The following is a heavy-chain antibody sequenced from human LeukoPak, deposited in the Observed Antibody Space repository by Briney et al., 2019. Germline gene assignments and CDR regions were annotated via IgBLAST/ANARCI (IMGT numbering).Heavy chain of an antibody. CDR3: SSDRGDYDSGNYPTDS. J-gene: IGHJ5*01. CDR2: INPNSGGT. CDR1: GYTFTGYF. V-gene: IGHV1-2*02. Sequence: ASVKVSCKASGYTFTGYFIHWVRQAPGQGREWMGWINPNSGGTNYAQKFQGRVTMTGDTSINTAYMELSRLTSDDTAVYYCSSDRGDYDSGNYPTDSWGQGTLVTVSS. D-gene: IGHD3-10*01.